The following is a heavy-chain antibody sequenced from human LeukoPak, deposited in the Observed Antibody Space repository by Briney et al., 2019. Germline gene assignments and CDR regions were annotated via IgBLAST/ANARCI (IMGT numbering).Heavy chain of an antibody. J-gene: IGHJ4*02. Sequence: PSETLSLTCTVSGGSISSYYWSWIRQPPGKGLEWIGYIYYSGSTNYNPSLKSRVTISVDTSKNQFSLKLSSVTAADTAVYYCARVGTGTTPYFDYWGQGTLVTVSS. V-gene: IGHV4-59*01. CDR2: IYYSGST. CDR3: ARVGTGTTPYFDY. CDR1: GGSISSYY. D-gene: IGHD1-7*01.